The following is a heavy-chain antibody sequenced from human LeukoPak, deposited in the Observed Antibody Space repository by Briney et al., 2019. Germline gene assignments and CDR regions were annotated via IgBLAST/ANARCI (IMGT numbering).Heavy chain of an antibody. V-gene: IGHV4-34*01. Sequence: PSETLSLTCAVYGGSFSGYYWSWIRQPPGKGLEWIGSIYYSGSTYYNPSLKSRVTISVDTSKNQFSLKLSSVTAADPAVYYCARHGEGIAAAGSMVTAIRTNYFDYWGQGTLVTVSS. CDR2: IYYSGST. D-gene: IGHD6-13*01. CDR1: GGSFSGYY. CDR3: ARHGEGIAAAGSMVTAIRTNYFDY. J-gene: IGHJ4*02.